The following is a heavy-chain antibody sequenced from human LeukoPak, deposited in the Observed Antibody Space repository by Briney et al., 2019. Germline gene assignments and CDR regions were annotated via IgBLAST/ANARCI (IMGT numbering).Heavy chain of an antibody. D-gene: IGHD1-26*01. V-gene: IGHV1-2*02. Sequence: ASVQETCQGCGYTFIGYCMHWVRQASGQGLEWMGGINPNSGGTNYAQEFQGRVTMTRDTSISTAYMELSRLRSDDTAVYYCARDPVGAPSNWFDPWGQGTLVTVSS. J-gene: IGHJ5*02. CDR1: GYTFIGYC. CDR2: INPNSGGT. CDR3: ARDPVGAPSNWFDP.